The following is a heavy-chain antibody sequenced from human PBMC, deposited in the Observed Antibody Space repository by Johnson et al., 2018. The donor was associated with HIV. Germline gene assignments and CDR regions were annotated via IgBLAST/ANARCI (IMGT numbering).Heavy chain of an antibody. CDR1: GFTFSSYA. CDR3: ASGRWSDGNNPTGAFDI. V-gene: IGHV3-30*04. Sequence: QVQLVESGGGLVQPGGSLRLSCAASGFTFSSYAMHWVRQAPGKGLEWVAVISYDGSNKYYADSLKDRFTISRDNSKNTLYLQMNSLRAEDTAVYYCASGRWSDGNNPTGAFDIWGQGTMVTVSS. CDR2: ISYDGSNK. D-gene: IGHD5-24*01. J-gene: IGHJ3*02.